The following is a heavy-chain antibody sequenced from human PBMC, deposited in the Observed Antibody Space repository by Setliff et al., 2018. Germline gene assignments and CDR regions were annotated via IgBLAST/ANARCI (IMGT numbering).Heavy chain of an antibody. CDR2: VSYGGST. D-gene: IGHD3-22*01. Sequence: PSETLSLTCAVSGAAISTYHWSWLRQPPGKGLEWIGYVSYGGSTKYNPSLESRVTISLDAPKNQFSLKLTSVTAADTAVYYCARTGTTYYYSCMDVGGKGTTVTGSS. CDR1: GAAISTYH. V-gene: IGHV4-59*08. J-gene: IGHJ6*03. CDR3: ARTGTTYYYSCMDV.